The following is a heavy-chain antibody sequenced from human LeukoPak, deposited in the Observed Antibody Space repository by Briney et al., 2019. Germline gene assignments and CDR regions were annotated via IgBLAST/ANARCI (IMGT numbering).Heavy chain of an antibody. J-gene: IGHJ3*02. Sequence: PGGSLRLSCAASGSRFDDFYVSWIRQAPGKGLEWVSSISSSSSYIYYADSVKGRFTISRDNAKNSLYLQMNSLRAEDTAVYYCARDLRLYAFDIWGQGTMVTVSS. D-gene: IGHD3-16*01. CDR1: GSRFDDFY. CDR2: ISSSSSYI. V-gene: IGHV3-11*06. CDR3: ARDLRLYAFDI.